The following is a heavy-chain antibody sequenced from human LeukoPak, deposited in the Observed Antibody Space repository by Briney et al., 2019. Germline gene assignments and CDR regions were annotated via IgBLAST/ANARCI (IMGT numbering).Heavy chain of an antibody. CDR2: ISSSSRYI. CDR3: ARVAEAAAFDS. J-gene: IGHJ4*02. Sequence: GGSLRLSCAASGFTFSTYSMNWIRQAPGKGLEWVSSISSSSRYIYYADSMKGRSTISRDNSKNSLYLQMNSLRAEDTAVYYCARVAEAAAFDSWGQGTLVTVSS. V-gene: IGHV3-21*06. D-gene: IGHD6-13*01. CDR1: GFTFSTYS.